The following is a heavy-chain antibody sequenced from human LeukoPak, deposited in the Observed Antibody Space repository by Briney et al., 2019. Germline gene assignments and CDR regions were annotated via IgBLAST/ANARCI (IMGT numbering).Heavy chain of an antibody. V-gene: IGHV4-31*03. Sequence: SQTLSLTCTVSGASISSGGYYWSWLRQHPAKGLEWIGSIYYTGSTYYNPSLKSRVTMSVDTSKNQFSLTLSSVTAADTGVYYCANHCSGGTCYRYYFDHWGQGTLVTVSP. D-gene: IGHD2-15*01. CDR1: GASISSGGYY. CDR3: ANHCSGGTCYRYYFDH. J-gene: IGHJ4*02. CDR2: IYYTGST.